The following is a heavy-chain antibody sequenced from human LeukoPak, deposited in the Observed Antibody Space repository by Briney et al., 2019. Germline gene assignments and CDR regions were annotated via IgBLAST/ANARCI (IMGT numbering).Heavy chain of an antibody. V-gene: IGHV3-7*01. D-gene: IGHD3-3*01. CDR1: GFILSGYF. J-gene: IGHJ4*02. Sequence: PGGSLRLSCAASGFILSGYFMNWVRQAPGKGLEWVASIKHDGSEEYYVDSVRGRFTISRDNTKSSLYLQMSSLRAEDTAVYYCATDRGWRTSGYYLYYFESWGQGTLVTVSS. CDR3: ATDRGWRTSGYYLYYFES. CDR2: IKHDGSEE.